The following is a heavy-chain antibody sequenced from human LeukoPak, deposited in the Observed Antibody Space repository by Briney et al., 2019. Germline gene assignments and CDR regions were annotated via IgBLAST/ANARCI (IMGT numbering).Heavy chain of an antibody. Sequence: GGSLRLPCAASGLTFNSYDMIWVRRARGEGLEGVSYFCYSGSRIVYADSVKGRFTTSRDNSKNTQYLQMNSLRDEATAVYYCAKHHPNPGSSGCYDYWGQGTLVTVSS. CDR2: FCYSGSRI. D-gene: IGHD6-25*01. CDR3: AKHHPNPGSSGCYDY. J-gene: IGHJ4*02. V-gene: IGHV3-23*01. CDR1: GLTFNSYD.